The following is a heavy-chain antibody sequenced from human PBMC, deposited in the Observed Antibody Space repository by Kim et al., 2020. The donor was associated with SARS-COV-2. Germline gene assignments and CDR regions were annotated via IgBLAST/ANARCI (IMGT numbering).Heavy chain of an antibody. Sequence: GGSLRLSCAASGFTFSSYEMNWVRQAPGKGLEWVSYISSSGSTIYYADSVKGRFTISRDNAKNSLYLQMNSLRAEDTAVYYCARDRDTAPFSNWFDPWGQGTLVTVSS. J-gene: IGHJ5*02. D-gene: IGHD5-18*01. CDR1: GFTFSSYE. CDR2: ISSSGSTI. CDR3: ARDRDTAPFSNWFDP. V-gene: IGHV3-48*03.